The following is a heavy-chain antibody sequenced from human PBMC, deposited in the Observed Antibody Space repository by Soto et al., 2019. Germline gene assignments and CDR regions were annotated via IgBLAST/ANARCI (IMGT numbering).Heavy chain of an antibody. CDR3: AMENSGYDTHFDY. CDR2: ISYDGSNK. J-gene: IGHJ4*02. D-gene: IGHD5-12*01. CDR1: GFTFSSYG. V-gene: IGHV3-30*03. Sequence: GGSLRLSCAASGFTFSSYGMHWVRQAPGKGLEWVAVISYDGSNKYYADSVKGRFTISRDNSKNTLYLQMNSLRAEDTAVYYCAMENSGYDTHFDYWGQGTLVNVSS.